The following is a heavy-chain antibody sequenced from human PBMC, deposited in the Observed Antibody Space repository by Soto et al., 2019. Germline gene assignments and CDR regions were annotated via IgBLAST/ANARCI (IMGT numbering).Heavy chain of an antibody. CDR2: IYPGDSDT. J-gene: IGHJ3*02. CDR3: ARKFPPYYYDSSGNDAFDI. Sequence: PGESLKISCKGSGYSFTSYWIGWVRQMPGKGLEWMGIIYPGDSDTRYSPSFQGQVTISADKSISTAYLQWSSLKASDTAMYYCARKFPPYYYDSSGNDAFDIWGQGTMVTVSS. D-gene: IGHD3-22*01. CDR1: GYSFTSYW. V-gene: IGHV5-51*01.